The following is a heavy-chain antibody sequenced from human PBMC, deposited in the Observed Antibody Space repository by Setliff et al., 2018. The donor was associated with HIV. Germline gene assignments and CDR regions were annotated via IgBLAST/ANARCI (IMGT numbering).Heavy chain of an antibody. J-gene: IGHJ5*02. CDR2: ISAYNGNT. CDR3: ARLMLEVTVTTVWFDP. Sequence: GASVKVSCKASGYTFTSYGISWVRQAPGQGLKWMGWISAYNGNTNYAQKLQGRVTMTTDTSTSTAYMELRSLRSDDTAVYYCARLMLEVTVTTVWFDPWGQGTLVTVSS. V-gene: IGHV1-18*01. CDR1: GYTFTSYG. D-gene: IGHD4-17*01.